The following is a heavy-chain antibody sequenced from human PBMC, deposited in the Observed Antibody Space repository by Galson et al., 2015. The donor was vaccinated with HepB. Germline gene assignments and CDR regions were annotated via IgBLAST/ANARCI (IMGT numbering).Heavy chain of an antibody. J-gene: IGHJ4*02. CDR1: GGSFSGHY. Sequence: ETLSLTCAVSGGSFSGHYWPWIRQSPAKGLEWIGEINHAGSLNYNPSLKSRVTISVDTSRRQVFLNLTSVTAADTALYYCARGGRIPAAGYFDSWGQGGLVTVSS. CDR3: ARGGRIPAAGYFDS. CDR2: INHAGSL. V-gene: IGHV4-34*01. D-gene: IGHD6-13*01.